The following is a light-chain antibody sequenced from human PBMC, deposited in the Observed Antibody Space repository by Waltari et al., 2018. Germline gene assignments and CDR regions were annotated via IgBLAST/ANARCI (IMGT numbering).Light chain of an antibody. CDR3: QQYDNIPHT. CDR1: QDISNY. CDR2: DAS. Sequence: DIQMTQSPSSLSASVGDRVTITCQASQDISNYLNWYQQKPGKAPKLLIYDASSLETGVPARFSGSGSGTDFTFTISSLQPEDIATYYCQQYDNIPHTFGEGTKVEIK. J-gene: IGKJ4*01. V-gene: IGKV1-33*01.